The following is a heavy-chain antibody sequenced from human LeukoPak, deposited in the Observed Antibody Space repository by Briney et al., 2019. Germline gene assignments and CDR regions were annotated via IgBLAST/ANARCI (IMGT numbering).Heavy chain of an antibody. D-gene: IGHD3-10*01. Sequence: SQTLSLTCVVSGDSISSGAYSWSWIRQPPGKGLEWIGYIFHTGSTFYNPSLKSRLTISVDNSKNQFSLRLSSVTAADTAVYYCARELWFANAPGSWLDPWGQGTLVTVSS. CDR1: GDSISSGAYS. V-gene: IGHV4-30-2*01. CDR2: IFHTGST. CDR3: ARELWFANAPGSWLDP. J-gene: IGHJ5*02.